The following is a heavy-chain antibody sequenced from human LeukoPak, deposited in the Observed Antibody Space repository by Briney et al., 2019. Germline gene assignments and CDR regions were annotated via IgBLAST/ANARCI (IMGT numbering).Heavy chain of an antibody. J-gene: IGHJ4*02. CDR3: ARMMTMFARPNYYFDY. CDR1: GYTFTGYY. Sequence: ASVKVSCKASGYTFTGYYIHWVRQAPGQGLEWMTWMHPNSGDTNYAQKFQGRVTMTWDTSISTAYMELRSLRSDDTAVYYCARMMTMFARPNYYFDYWGQGTLVTVSS. D-gene: IGHD3-10*02. V-gene: IGHV1-2*02. CDR2: MHPNSGDT.